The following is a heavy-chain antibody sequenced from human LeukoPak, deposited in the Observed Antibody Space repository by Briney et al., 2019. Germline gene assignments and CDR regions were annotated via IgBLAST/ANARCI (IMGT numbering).Heavy chain of an antibody. D-gene: IGHD7-27*01. CDR1: GCTISSCW. J-gene: IGHJ6*02. CDR3: ASDGDRAGMDV. CDR2: RRHDGSEI. Sequence: GGSLRLSCAASGCTISSCWMSWVRHAPRKGLERVANRRHDGSEISYVGYVKGRLNISKNNASNSVYLQTNTHRVDDTAVYHCASDGDRAGMDVWGQGTTVTVSS. V-gene: IGHV3-7*03.